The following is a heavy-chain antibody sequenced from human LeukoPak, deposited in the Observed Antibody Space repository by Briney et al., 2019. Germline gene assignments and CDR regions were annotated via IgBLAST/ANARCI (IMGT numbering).Heavy chain of an antibody. D-gene: IGHD6-13*01. V-gene: IGHV3-48*01. CDR3: AKDSIAAAGTVFDY. Sequence: PGGSLRLSCAASGFTFSSYSMNWVRQAPGKGLEWVSYISSSSSTIYYADSVKGRFTISRDNSKNTLYLQMNSLRAEDTAVYYCAKDSIAAAGTVFDYWGQGTLVTVSS. CDR1: GFTFSSYS. CDR2: ISSSSSTI. J-gene: IGHJ4*02.